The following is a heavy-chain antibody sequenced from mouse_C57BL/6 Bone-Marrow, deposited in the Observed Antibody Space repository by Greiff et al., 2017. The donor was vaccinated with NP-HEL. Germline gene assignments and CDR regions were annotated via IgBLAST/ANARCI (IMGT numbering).Heavy chain of an antibody. J-gene: IGHJ2*01. Sequence: VQLQQSGAELVKPGASVKMSCKASGYTFTTYPIEWVKQNHGKSLEWIGNFHPYNDDTEYNEKFKNKATLTVEKSSSTVYLELSRLTSDDSSVYYFARGGNYWYYFDYWGQGTTLTVSS. D-gene: IGHD2-1*01. CDR1: GYTFTTYP. V-gene: IGHV1-47*01. CDR2: FHPYNDDT. CDR3: ARGGNYWYYFDY.